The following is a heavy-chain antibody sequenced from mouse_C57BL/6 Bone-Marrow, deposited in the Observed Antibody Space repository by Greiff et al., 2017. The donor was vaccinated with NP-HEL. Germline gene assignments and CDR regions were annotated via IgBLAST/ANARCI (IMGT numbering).Heavy chain of an antibody. CDR3: AKIYYDYDGFAY. Sequence: QVQLQQSGPGLVQPSQSLSITCTVSGFSLTRYGVHWVRQSPGQCLAWLGVLWRGGSTDYNAAFMSRLSITKDNSKSQVFFKMNSLQADDTAIYYCAKIYYDYDGFAYWGQGTLVTVSA. CDR1: GFSLTRYG. CDR2: LWRGGST. V-gene: IGHV2-5*01. J-gene: IGHJ3*01. D-gene: IGHD2-4*01.